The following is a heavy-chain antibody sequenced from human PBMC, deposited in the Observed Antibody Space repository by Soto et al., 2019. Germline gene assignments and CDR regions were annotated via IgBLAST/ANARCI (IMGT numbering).Heavy chain of an antibody. CDR1: GFTFSSYA. CDR2: ITSSGFNT. V-gene: IGHV3-64*01. D-gene: IGHD6-19*01. CDR3: AKPPVAGSHFPFDY. Sequence: GGSLRLSCAASGFTFSSYAMHWVRQAPGKGLEYVSAITSSGFNTDYASSVKGRFTISRDNSKNTLYLQMGSLRAEDMAVYYCAKPPVAGSHFPFDYWGQGTLVTVSS. J-gene: IGHJ4*02.